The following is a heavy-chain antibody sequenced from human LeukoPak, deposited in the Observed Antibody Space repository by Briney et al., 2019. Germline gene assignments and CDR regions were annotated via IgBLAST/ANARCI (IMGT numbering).Heavy chain of an antibody. CDR3: AKDGDGYHN. CDR2: IKEDGSAQ. V-gene: IGHV3-7*01. J-gene: IGHJ4*02. D-gene: IGHD3-9*01. Sequence: RGSLRLSCVASGFTFSRDWMSWVLQAPGKGLEWVANIKEDGSAQYYADSVKGRFTISRDNTKNSLYLQMNSLTAEDTAMYYCAKDGDGYHNWGQGALVTVSS. CDR1: GFTFSRDW.